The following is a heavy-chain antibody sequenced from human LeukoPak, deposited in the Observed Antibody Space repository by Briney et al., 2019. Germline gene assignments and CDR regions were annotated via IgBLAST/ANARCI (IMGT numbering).Heavy chain of an antibody. CDR3: ARDFFKRSITS. Sequence: SVKVSCKASGGTFSSYAISWVRQAPGQGLEWMGRIIPIFGTANYAQKFQGRVTITTDESASTAYMELSSLRSEDTAVYYCARDFFKRSITSWGQGTLVTVSS. J-gene: IGHJ5*02. CDR2: IIPIFGTA. D-gene: IGHD5-12*01. V-gene: IGHV1-69*05. CDR1: GGTFSSYA.